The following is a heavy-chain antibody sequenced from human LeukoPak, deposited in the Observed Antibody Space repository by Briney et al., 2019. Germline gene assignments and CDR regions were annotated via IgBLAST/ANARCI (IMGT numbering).Heavy chain of an antibody. CDR3: VRDNPRCCGVIPSNIDDY. Sequence: GGSLRLSCAASGFIFSRDRMNWVRQAPGKGLEWVAYINGGGSPIYYADSVRGRFTIPRDNAKNSLYLQMNSLRAEDTAVYYCVRDNPRCCGVIPSNIDDYWGQGTLVTVSS. CDR2: INGGGSPI. J-gene: IGHJ4*02. CDR1: GFIFSRDR. D-gene: IGHD2/OR15-2a*01. V-gene: IGHV3-48*01.